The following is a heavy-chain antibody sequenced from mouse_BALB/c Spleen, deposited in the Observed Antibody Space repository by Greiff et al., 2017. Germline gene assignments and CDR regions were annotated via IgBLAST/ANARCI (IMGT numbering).Heavy chain of an antibody. D-gene: IGHD1-1*01. CDR2: ISSGGST. CDR1: GFTFSSYA. J-gene: IGHJ2*01. V-gene: IGHV5-6-5*01. Sequence: EVQLVESGGGLVKPGGSLKLSCAASGFTFSSYAMSWVRQTPEQRLEWVASISSGGSTYYPDSVKGRFTNSSANARNILYLQMSSLRSEDTARYYCARVYCLAYCFDYWGQGTTLTVSA. CDR3: ARVYCLAYCFDY.